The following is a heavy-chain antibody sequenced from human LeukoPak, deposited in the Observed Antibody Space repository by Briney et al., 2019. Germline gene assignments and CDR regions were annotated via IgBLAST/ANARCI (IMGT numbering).Heavy chain of an antibody. CDR1: GFTFSSYA. J-gene: IGHJ4*02. CDR2: TSGSGDNT. D-gene: IGHD3-22*01. CDR3: AKGSYYDSSGSFYFDY. V-gene: IGHV3-23*01. Sequence: GGSLRLSCAATGFTFSSYAMSWVRQAPGKGLEWVSGTSGSGDNTYYADSVKGRFTISRDNSKNTLYVQVNSLGTEDTAAYYCAKGSYYDSSGSFYFDYWGQGTLVTVSS.